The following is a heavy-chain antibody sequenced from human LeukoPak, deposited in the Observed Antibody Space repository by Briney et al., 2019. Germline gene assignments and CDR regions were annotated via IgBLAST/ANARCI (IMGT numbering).Heavy chain of an antibody. Sequence: PGGSLRLSCAASGFTFSSYAMNWVRQAPGKGLEWVSSIGTSSSSTYYADSVKGRFTISRDNSKNTLYLQMNSLRVEDTAVYYCAKVYFSGSGSYSPPLDYWGQGTLVTVSS. J-gene: IGHJ4*02. CDR1: GFTFSSYA. CDR2: IGTSSSST. V-gene: IGHV3-23*01. CDR3: AKVYFSGSGSYSPPLDY. D-gene: IGHD3-10*01.